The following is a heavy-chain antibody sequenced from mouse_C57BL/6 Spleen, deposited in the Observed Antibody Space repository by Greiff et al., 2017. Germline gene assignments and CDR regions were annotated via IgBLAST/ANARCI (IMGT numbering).Heavy chain of an antibody. CDR2: IYPRAGST. J-gene: IGHJ4*01. CDR3: ARGVYDGYYRLYYYAMDY. V-gene: IGHV1-85*01. D-gene: IGHD2-3*01. Sequence: VQLQESGPELVKPGASVKLSCKASGYTFTSYDINWVKQRPGKGLAWIGWIYPRAGSTKYNEKFKGKATLTVDPSSSTAYMELHSLTSEDSAVYFCARGVYDGYYRLYYYAMDYWGQGTSVTVSS. CDR1: GYTFTSYD.